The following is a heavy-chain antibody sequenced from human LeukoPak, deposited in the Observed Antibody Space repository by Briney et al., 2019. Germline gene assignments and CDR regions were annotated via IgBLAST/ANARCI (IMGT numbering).Heavy chain of an antibody. CDR1: GFTFSNAW. J-gene: IGHJ4*02. V-gene: IGHV3-15*07. CDR3: TTDLRYCSSTSCYELGYFDY. D-gene: IGHD2-2*01. Sequence: PGGSLRLSCAASGFTFSNAWMNWVRQAPGKGPEWVGRIKSKTDGGTTDYAAPVKGRFTISRDDSKNTVYLQMNSLKTEDTAVYYCTTDLRYCSSTSCYELGYFDYWGQGTLATVSS. CDR2: IKSKTDGGTT.